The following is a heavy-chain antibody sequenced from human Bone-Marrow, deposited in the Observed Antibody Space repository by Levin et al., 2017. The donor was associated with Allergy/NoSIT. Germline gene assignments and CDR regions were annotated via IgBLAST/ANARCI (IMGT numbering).Heavy chain of an antibody. CDR1: GGTFSSYA. J-gene: IGHJ6*02. D-gene: IGHD6-19*01. CDR2: IIPIFGTA. CDR3: ARVGQWLVRNYYYYGMDV. Sequence: KISCKASGGTFSSYAISWVRQAPGQGLEWMGGIIPIFGTANYAQKFQGRVTITADKSTSTAYMELSSLRSEDTAVYYCARVGQWLVRNYYYYGMDVWGQGTTVTVSS. V-gene: IGHV1-69*06.